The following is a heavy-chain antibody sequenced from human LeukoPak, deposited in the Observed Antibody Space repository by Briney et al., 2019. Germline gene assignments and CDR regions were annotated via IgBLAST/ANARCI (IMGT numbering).Heavy chain of an antibody. V-gene: IGHV3-48*01. J-gene: IGHJ4*02. CDR3: ARVYCTNGVCYYSDY. CDR2: ISSSSSTI. Sequence: PGGSLRLSCAASGFTFSSYSMNWVRQAPGKGMEWVSYISSSSSTIYYADSVKGRFTISRDNAKNSLYLQMNSLRAEDTAVYYCARVYCTNGVCYYSDYWGQGTLVTVSS. D-gene: IGHD2-8*01. CDR1: GFTFSSYS.